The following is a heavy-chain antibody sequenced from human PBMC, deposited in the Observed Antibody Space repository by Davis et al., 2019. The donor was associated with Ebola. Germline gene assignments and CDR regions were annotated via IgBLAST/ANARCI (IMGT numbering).Heavy chain of an antibody. Sequence: SETLSLTCTVSSGSISNYYWSRVRQPPGERLQWIGYIYYLGSTNYNPSLKSRVTISVDTSRNQFSLKLTSVTAADTAVYFCARHQYTGSPDRWGQGTLVTVSS. J-gene: IGHJ5*02. CDR1: SGSISNYY. CDR3: ARHQYTGSPDR. D-gene: IGHD1-26*01. V-gene: IGHV4-59*08. CDR2: IYYLGST.